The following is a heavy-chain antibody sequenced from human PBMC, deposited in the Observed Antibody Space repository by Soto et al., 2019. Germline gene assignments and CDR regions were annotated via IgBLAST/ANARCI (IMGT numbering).Heavy chain of an antibody. D-gene: IGHD3-16*01. Sequence: WSLKLSCAATGFTFSSYWMQWVRQAPGKGLVWVSRISREGTTTFYADSVKGRFTISRDNAKNTLYLQMNSLRAEDTAVYYCARAPGGSGIVDYWGQGNLVTVSS. CDR1: GFTFSSYW. J-gene: IGHJ4*02. V-gene: IGHV3-74*01. CDR3: ARAPGGSGIVDY. CDR2: ISREGTTT.